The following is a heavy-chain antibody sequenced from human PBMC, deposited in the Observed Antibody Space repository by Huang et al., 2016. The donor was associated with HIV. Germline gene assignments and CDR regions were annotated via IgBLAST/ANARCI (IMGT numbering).Heavy chain of an antibody. CDR2: IYYSGST. J-gene: IGHJ5*02. CDR1: GDSISSTSYF. D-gene: IGHD6-6*01. Sequence: QLQLQESGPGLVKPSETLSLTCTVSGDSISSTSYFWGWIRQPPGKGLGLIGSIYYSGSTCSNPSLKSRVTISVDTSKNQFSLKLISVSAADTAVYYCVSPSARRFWFDPWGQGTQVTVSS. CDR3: VSPSARRFWFDP. V-gene: IGHV4-39*01.